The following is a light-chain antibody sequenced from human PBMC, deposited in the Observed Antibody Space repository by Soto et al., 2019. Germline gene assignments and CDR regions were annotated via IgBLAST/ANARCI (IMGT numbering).Light chain of an antibody. Sequence: NVLSPFPGTPSLSPGEKGTLSPRAIQSVSSSYLAWYQQKPGQAPRPLIYGASSGATGIPDRFSGSGSGTDFTLTISRLEPEDFAVYYCQQYGSSPWTFGQGTKVDIK. CDR1: QSVSSSY. J-gene: IGKJ1*01. V-gene: IGKV3-20*01. CDR3: QQYGSSPWT. CDR2: GAS.